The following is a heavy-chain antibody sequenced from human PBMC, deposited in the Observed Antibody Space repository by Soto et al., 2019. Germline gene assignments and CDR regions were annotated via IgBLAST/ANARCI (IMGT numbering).Heavy chain of an antibody. J-gene: IGHJ5*02. CDR1: GDSIISSDFY. D-gene: IGHD2-15*01. V-gene: IGHV4-39*01. CDR2: IFYLGSS. Sequence: PSETLSLTCTVSGDSIISSDFYWGWVRQPPGKGLEWIGSIFYLGSSYYNPSLKSRVTMSVDTSKNQFSLRLRSVTAADTALYFCARHSSALRKNNWLDPWGQGILVTVSS. CDR3: ARHSSALRKNNWLDP.